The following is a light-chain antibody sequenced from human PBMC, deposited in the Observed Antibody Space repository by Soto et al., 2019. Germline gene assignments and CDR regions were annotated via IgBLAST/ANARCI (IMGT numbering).Light chain of an antibody. CDR3: QQRSNWLLT. V-gene: IGKV3-11*01. Sequence: VMTHSVATLSVSKGEIATLSFWASQTVSRNLAWYQQKPGQAPRLLIYGASNRATGIPDRFSGSGSGTDFTLTIRSLEPEGFAVYYCQQRSNWLLTFGQGTRLEIK. CDR1: QTVSRN. J-gene: IGKJ5*01. CDR2: GAS.